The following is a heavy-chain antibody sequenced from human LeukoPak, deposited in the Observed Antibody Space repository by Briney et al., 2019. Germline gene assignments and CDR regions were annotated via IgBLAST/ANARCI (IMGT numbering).Heavy chain of an antibody. CDR2: IRYDGSYT. Sequence: GGSLRLSCAASGFTFSSYGMHWVRQAPGKGLEWVAFIRYDGSYTSYADSVKGRFTISRDNSKNMLYLQMNSLRAEDTAVYYCAKDLDILTSFDIWGQGTMVTVSS. CDR3: AKDLDILTSFDI. V-gene: IGHV3-30*02. J-gene: IGHJ3*02. CDR1: GFTFSSYG. D-gene: IGHD3-9*01.